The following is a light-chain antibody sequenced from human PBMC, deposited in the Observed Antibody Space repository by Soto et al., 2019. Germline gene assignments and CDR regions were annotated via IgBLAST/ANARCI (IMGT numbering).Light chain of an antibody. CDR2: GAS. CDR1: QDINDY. CDR3: QQYDCLPYT. J-gene: IGKJ2*01. V-gene: IGKV1-33*01. Sequence: EIQMTQSPSSLSASLGDRVTITCQASQDINDYSNWYQQKPGKAPRLLIYGASFLEVGVPSRFSGSGSGTHFTLTNSGLQPEDVATYYCQQYDCLPYTFGQGTRLEIK.